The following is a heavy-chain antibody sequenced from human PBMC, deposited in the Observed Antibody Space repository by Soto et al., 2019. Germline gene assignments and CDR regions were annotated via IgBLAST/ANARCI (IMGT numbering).Heavy chain of an antibody. CDR1: GGSISSYY. CDR2: IYYSGST. V-gene: IGHV4-59*01. D-gene: IGHD3-22*01. J-gene: IGHJ5*02. Sequence: SETLSLTCTVSGGSISSYYWSWIRQPPGKGLEWIGYIYYSGSTNYNPSLKSRVTISVDTSKNQFSLKLSSVTAADTAVYYCARLTHYYDSSGYYWFDPWGQGTLVTVSS. CDR3: ARLTHYYDSSGYYWFDP.